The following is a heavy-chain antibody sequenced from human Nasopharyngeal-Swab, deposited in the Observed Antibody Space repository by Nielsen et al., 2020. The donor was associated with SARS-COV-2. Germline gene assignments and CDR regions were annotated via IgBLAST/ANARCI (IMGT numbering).Heavy chain of an antibody. J-gene: IGHJ5*02. CDR2: IIPILGIA. CDR3: ARGYNWNDVNWFDP. D-gene: IGHD1-20*01. V-gene: IGHV1-69*04. Sequence: SVKVSCKASGGTFSSYAISWVRQAPGQGLEWMGRIIPILGIANYAQKFQGRVTITADKSTSTAYMELSSLRSEDTAVYYCARGYNWNDVNWFDPWGQGTPVTVSS. CDR1: GGTFSSYA.